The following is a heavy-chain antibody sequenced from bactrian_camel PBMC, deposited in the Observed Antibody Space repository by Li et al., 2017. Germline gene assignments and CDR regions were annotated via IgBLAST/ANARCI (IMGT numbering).Heavy chain of an antibody. CDR2: IDSDGTT. D-gene: IGHD1*01. J-gene: IGHJ6*01. Sequence: HVQLVESGGDSVQPGGSLRLSCEAPRYTASAYCLAWFRQRLGQAREAVACIDSDGTTNVADSVKGRFTISKDNRKNILYLQMNSLTPGDTAMYHCTARYEFGLGACRGVGGLGFWGQGTQVTVS. CDR3: TARYEFGLGACRGVGGLGF. CDR1: RYTASAYC. V-gene: IGHV3S53*01.